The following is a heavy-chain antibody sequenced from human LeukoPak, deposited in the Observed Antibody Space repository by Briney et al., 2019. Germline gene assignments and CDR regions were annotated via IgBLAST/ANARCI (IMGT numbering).Heavy chain of an antibody. V-gene: IGHV4-59*01. D-gene: IGHD1-26*01. Sequence: SETLSLTCSVSAGSIRNYYWSWIRQPPGKRLEWIGFIYYGGSTSYNPSLKSRVTMSLDTSNNQFSLKLNSVTAADTAVYYCATLGDFDYWGQGTLVTVSS. CDR3: ATLGDFDY. J-gene: IGHJ4*02. CDR2: IYYGGST. CDR1: AGSIRNYY.